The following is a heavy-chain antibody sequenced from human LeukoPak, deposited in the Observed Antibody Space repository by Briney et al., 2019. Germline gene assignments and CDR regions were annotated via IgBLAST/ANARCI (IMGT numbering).Heavy chain of an antibody. Sequence: PGGSLRLSCAASGFTFSGSAMHWFRQASGKGLEWVGRIRSKANSYATAYAASVKGRFTISRDDSKNTAYLQMNSLKTEDTAVYYCTVKLVGAAYWGQGTLVTVSS. V-gene: IGHV3-73*01. J-gene: IGHJ4*02. D-gene: IGHD1-26*01. CDR1: GFTFSGSA. CDR2: IRSKANSYAT. CDR3: TVKLVGAAY.